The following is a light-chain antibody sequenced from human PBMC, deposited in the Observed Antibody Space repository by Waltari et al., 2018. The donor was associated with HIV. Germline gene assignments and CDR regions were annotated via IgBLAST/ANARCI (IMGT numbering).Light chain of an antibody. CDR3: CSYASSTTLDV. CDR2: KVS. J-gene: IGLJ2*01. V-gene: IGLV2-14*01. Sequence: QSALTQPASVSGSPGQSITISCTGTSSDVGGYNYVSWYQQHPGKAPKLLIYKVSNRPSGISNRFSGSKSGNTASLTISGLQAEDEADYYCCSYASSTTLDVFGGGTKLTVL. CDR1: SSDVGGYNY.